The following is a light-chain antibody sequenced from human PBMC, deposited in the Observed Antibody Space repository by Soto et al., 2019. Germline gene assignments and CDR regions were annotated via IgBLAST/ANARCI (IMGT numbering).Light chain of an antibody. Sequence: QSALTQPASVSGSPGQSIIISCTGTSSDVGGYNYVSWYQQHPGKAPKLMIYDVSNRPSGVSNRFSGSKSGNTASLTISGLQAEDEADYYCSSYTSRSTLGVFGGGTKLTVL. CDR1: SSDVGGYNY. J-gene: IGLJ2*01. CDR3: SSYTSRSTLGV. V-gene: IGLV2-14*01. CDR2: DVS.